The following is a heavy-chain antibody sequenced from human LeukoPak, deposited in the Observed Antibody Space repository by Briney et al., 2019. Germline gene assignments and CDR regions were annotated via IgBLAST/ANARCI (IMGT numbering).Heavy chain of an antibody. V-gene: IGHV4-59*01. CDR2: IYYTGST. J-gene: IGHJ5*02. Sequence: SETLSLTCSVSGGSISSYYWSWIRQPPGKALDWIGYIYYTGSTNYSPSLTTRVTISVDTSKKQFPRNLSSVTAADAAVYYCARGPVRNWFDPWGQGTLVTVSS. CDR3: ARGPVRNWFDP. CDR1: GGSISSYY.